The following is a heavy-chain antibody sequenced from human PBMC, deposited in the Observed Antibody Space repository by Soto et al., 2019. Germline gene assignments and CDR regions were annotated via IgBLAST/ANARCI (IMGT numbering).Heavy chain of an antibody. CDR2: ISDSGYTT. D-gene: IGHD3-10*01. CDR3: VKDLRYYGSGPSGWFDA. CDR1: GFTFSHYA. J-gene: IGHJ5*02. V-gene: IGHV3-23*01. Sequence: EVKLLESGGGLVQPGGSLRLSCAASGFTFSHYAMSWVRQAPGQGLEWVSGISDSGYTTYYTDSVKGRFTISRDNFKTTLYLQMNSLRAEDTAVYHCVKDLRYYGSGPSGWFDAWGQGILVTVSS.